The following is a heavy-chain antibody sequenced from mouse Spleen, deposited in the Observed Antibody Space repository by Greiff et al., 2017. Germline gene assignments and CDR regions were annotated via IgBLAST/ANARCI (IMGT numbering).Heavy chain of an antibody. J-gene: IGHJ3*01. CDR3: ARSEDYDVGFAY. D-gene: IGHD2-4*01. V-gene: IGHV1-82*01. Sequence: VKLMESGPELVKPGASVKISCKASGYAFSSSWMNWVKQRPGKGLEWIGRIYPGDGDTNYNGKFKGKATLTADKSSSTAYMQLSSLTSEDSAVYFCARSEDYDVGFAYWGQGTLVTVSA. CDR1: GYAFSSSW. CDR2: IYPGDGDT.